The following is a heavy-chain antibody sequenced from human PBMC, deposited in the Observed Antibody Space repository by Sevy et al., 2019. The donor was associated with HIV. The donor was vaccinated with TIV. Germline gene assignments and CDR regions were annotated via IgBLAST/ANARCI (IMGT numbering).Heavy chain of an antibody. CDR2: TSYDGSHK. CDR1: GFIFSNFA. V-gene: IGHV3-30*04. CDR3: ARGENNDEFFQY. Sequence: GGSLRLSCAASGFIFSNFAMHWVRQAPGKGLGWVAVTSYDGSHKYYADSVKGRFTVSRDNSRNILSLEMNSLRRDDTAVYYCARGENNDEFFQYWGQGTLVTVSS. D-gene: IGHD1-26*01. J-gene: IGHJ1*01.